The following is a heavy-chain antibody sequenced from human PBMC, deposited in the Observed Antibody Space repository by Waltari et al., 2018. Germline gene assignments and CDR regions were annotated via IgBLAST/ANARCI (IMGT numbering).Heavy chain of an antibody. Sequence: QLQLQESGPGLVKPSETLSLTCTVSGGSISSSSYYWGWLRQPPGKGLEWIGSIYYSGSTYYNPSLKSRVTISVDTSKNQFSLKLSSVTAADTAVYYCARAPPPGYSSSWYYYGMDVWGQGTTVTVSS. D-gene: IGHD6-13*01. V-gene: IGHV4-39*07. J-gene: IGHJ6*02. CDR2: IYYSGST. CDR1: GGSISSSSYY. CDR3: ARAPPPGYSSSWYYYGMDV.